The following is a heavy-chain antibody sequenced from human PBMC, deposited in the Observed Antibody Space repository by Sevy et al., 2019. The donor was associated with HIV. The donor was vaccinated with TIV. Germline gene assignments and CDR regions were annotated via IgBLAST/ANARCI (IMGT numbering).Heavy chain of an antibody. CDR2: ISAYNGNT. V-gene: IGHV1-18*01. CDR3: ARAMATDCGGDCALDY. D-gene: IGHD2-21*02. J-gene: IGHJ4*02. CDR1: GYTFTSYG. Sequence: ASVKVSCKASGYTFTSYGISWVRQAPGQGLEWMGWISAYNGNTNYAKKLQGRVTMTTDTSTSTAYMELRSLRSDDTAVYYCARAMATDCGGDCALDYWGQGTLVTVSS.